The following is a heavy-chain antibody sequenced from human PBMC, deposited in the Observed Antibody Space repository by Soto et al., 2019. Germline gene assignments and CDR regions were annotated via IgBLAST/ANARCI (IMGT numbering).Heavy chain of an antibody. V-gene: IGHV3-7*05. J-gene: IGHJ3*02. CDR1: EFAFSSYW. Sequence: EVQLVESGGGLVQPGGSLTLSCAASEFAFSSYWMTWVRQAPGKGLEWVANIRKDGSQRSYLDSVRGRCTISRDNSKNSLYLKMSSLRAEDTALYFCARGVSPGSSGLYFDAFEIWGQGTMVTVSS. D-gene: IGHD6-25*01. CDR2: IRKDGSQR. CDR3: ARGVSPGSSGLYFDAFEI.